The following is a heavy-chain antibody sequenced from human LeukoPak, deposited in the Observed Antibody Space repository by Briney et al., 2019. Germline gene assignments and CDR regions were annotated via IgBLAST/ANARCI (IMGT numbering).Heavy chain of an antibody. D-gene: IGHD3-22*01. Sequence: VASVKVSCKASGYTFIKYGITWVRRTPGQGLEWMGWISAYNGDTNYVQKLQGRVTMTTDTSTNTAYMELRSLISDDTAVYYCASATGYYDSSGSPNWFDPWGQGTLVTVSS. CDR3: ASATGYYDSSGSPNWFDP. CDR2: ISAYNGDT. J-gene: IGHJ5*02. V-gene: IGHV1-18*01. CDR1: GYTFIKYG.